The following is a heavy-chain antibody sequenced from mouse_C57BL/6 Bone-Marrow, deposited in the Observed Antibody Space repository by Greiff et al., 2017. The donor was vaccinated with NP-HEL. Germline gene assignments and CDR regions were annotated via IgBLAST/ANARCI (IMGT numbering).Heavy chain of an antibody. D-gene: IGHD1-1*01. Sequence: QVQLKQSGPELVKPGASVKISCKASGYAFSSSWMNWVKQRPGKGLEWIGRIYPGDGDTNYNGKFKGKATLTADKSSSTAYMQLSSLTSEDSAVYFCASPVVARDYWGQGTTLTVSS. J-gene: IGHJ2*01. CDR2: IYPGDGDT. V-gene: IGHV1-82*01. CDR1: GYAFSSSW. CDR3: ASPVVARDY.